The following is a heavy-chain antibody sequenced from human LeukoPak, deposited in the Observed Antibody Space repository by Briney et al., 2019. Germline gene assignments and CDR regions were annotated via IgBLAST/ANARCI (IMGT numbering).Heavy chain of an antibody. CDR3: ARETVGTRSD. CDR2: VWPNGRIT. D-gene: IGHD1-26*01. J-gene: IGHJ4*02. CDR1: GFTFETFG. Sequence: GGSLRLSCAASGFTFETFGMHWVRQSPGKGLEWVGVVWPNGRITHYGDSVQGRFTISRDNSNSTLYLQMNSLRAEDTGLYYCARETVGTRSDWGQGTLVTVSS. V-gene: IGHV3-33*01.